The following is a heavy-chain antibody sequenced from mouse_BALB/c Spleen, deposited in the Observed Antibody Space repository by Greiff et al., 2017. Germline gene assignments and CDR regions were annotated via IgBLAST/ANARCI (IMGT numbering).Heavy chain of an antibody. CDR1: GYAFSSYW. D-gene: IGHD2-3*01. Sequence: VKLVESGAELVRPGSSVKISCKASGYAFSSYWMNWVKQRPGQGLEWIGQIYPGDGDTNYNGKFKGKATLTADKSSSTAYMQLSSLTSEDSAVYFCARDGYYGDYWGQGTSVTVSS. V-gene: IGHV1-80*01. CDR3: ARDGYYGDY. J-gene: IGHJ4*01. CDR2: IYPGDGDT.